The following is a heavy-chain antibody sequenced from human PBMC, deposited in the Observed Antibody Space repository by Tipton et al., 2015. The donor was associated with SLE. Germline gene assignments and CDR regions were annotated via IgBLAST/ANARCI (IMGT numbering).Heavy chain of an antibody. D-gene: IGHD6-19*01. CDR2: ISYSGST. CDR3: ARGGYSSGWYGDYFVY. CDR1: GDTISDHY. J-gene: IGHJ4*02. Sequence: TLSLTCTVSGDTISDHYWSWIRQPPGKGVGWIGYISYSGSTNYSPSLKSRVTISLDTSKTQFSLKLRSVTAADTAIYYCARGGYSSGWYGDYFVYCGQGTLVTVSS. V-gene: IGHV4-59*11.